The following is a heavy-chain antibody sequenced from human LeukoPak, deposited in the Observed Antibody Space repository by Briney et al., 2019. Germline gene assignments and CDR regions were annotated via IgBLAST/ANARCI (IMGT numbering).Heavy chain of an antibody. D-gene: IGHD3-22*01. CDR3: TKTTTGYSSGQYPGWPADH. V-gene: IGHV3-23*01. CDR1: GFTFNNYA. J-gene: IGHJ4*02. Sequence: GGSLRLSCTASGFTFNNYAMYWVRQAPRKGLEWVAGIFGIGGSAHYADSVKGRFTISRDNSKNTVYLQMDSLRGEDTALYYCTKTTTGYSSGQYPGWPADHWGQGALVTVSS. CDR2: IFGIGGSA.